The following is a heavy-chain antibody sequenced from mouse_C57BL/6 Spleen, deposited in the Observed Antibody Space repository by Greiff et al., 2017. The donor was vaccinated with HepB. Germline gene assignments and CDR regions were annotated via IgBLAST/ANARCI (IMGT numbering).Heavy chain of an antibody. J-gene: IGHJ4*01. CDR2: INPNNGGT. Sequence: EVKLVESGPELVKPGASVKIPCKASGYTFTDYNMDWVKQSHGKSLEWIGDINPNNGGTIYNQKFKGKATLTVDKSSSTAYMELRSLTSEDTAVYYGAREGYYSNFGAMDYWGQGTSVTVSS. V-gene: IGHV1-18*01. CDR1: GYTFTDYN. D-gene: IGHD2-5*01. CDR3: AREGYYSNFGAMDY.